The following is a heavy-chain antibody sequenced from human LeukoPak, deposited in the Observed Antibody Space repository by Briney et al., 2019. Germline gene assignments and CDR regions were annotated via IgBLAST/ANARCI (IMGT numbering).Heavy chain of an antibody. Sequence: SETLSLTCTVPGGSISSSSYYWGWIRQPPGKGLEWIGSIYYSGSTYYNPSLKSRVTISVDTSKNQFSLKLSSVTAADTAVYYCARITIAVAGIDYWGQGTLVTVSS. CDR2: IYYSGST. D-gene: IGHD6-19*01. CDR3: ARITIAVAGIDY. V-gene: IGHV4-39*07. CDR1: GGSISSSSYY. J-gene: IGHJ4*02.